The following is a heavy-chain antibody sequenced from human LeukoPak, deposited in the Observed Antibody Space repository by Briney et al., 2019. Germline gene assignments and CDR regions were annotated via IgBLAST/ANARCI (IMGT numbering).Heavy chain of an antibody. CDR2: ISGSGDTT. CDR1: GGSISSSSHY. J-gene: IGHJ4*02. V-gene: IGHV3-23*01. D-gene: IGHD4-17*01. CDR3: ARALYGDSEELDY. Sequence: PSETLSLTCTVSGGSISSSSHYWGWIRQPPGKGLEWVSSISGSGDTTYYADSVKGRFTISRDNSKNTLYLQMNSLRAEDTAVYYCARALYGDSEELDYWGQGTLVTVSS.